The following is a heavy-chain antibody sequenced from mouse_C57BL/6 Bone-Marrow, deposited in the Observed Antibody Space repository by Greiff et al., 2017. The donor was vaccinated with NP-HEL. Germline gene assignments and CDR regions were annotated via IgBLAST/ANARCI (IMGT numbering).Heavy chain of an antibody. CDR3: ARRLLGYFDV. CDR2: INPNNGGT. J-gene: IGHJ1*03. V-gene: IGHV1-26*01. Sequence: EVQLQQSGPELVKPGASVKISCKASGYTFTDYYMNWVKQSHGKSLEWIGDINPNNGGTSYNQKFKGKATLTVDKSSSTAYMELRSLTSEDSAVYYCARRLLGYFDVWGTGTTVTVSS. D-gene: IGHD2-3*01. CDR1: GYTFTDYY.